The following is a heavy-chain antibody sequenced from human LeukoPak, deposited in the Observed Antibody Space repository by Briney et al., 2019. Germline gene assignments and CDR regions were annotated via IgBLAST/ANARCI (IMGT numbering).Heavy chain of an antibody. J-gene: IGHJ6*03. CDR3: ARDAVGSYYLSLNYYYMDV. CDR2: IIPIFGTA. V-gene: IGHV1-69*13. CDR1: GGTFSSYA. D-gene: IGHD1-26*01. Sequence: SVKASCKASGGTFSSYAISWVRQAPGQGLEWMGGIIPIFGTANYAQKFQGRVTITADESTSTAYMELSSLRSEDTAVYYCARDAVGSYYLSLNYYYMDVWGKGTTVTISS.